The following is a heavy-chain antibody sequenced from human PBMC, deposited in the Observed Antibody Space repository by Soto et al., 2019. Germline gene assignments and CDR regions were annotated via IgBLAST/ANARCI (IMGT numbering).Heavy chain of an antibody. V-gene: IGHV5-51*01. D-gene: IGHD1-20*01. CDR1: GCNFPTYW. CDR2: IYPADSDT. J-gene: IGHJ4*02. CDR3: ARLAHTNNWFFDS. Sequence: GESLKLSCKASGCNFPTYWIVWVRQVPGKGLGWMGIIYPADSDTRYGPSFHGQVTISADKSITTAYLQWSSLKPTDTAMYYCARLAHTNNWFFDSWGQGTLVTVSS.